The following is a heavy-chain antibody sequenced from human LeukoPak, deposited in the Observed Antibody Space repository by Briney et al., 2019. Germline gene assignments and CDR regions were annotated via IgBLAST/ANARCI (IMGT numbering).Heavy chain of an antibody. CDR3: ARGGMVRGVIPTFDY. J-gene: IGHJ4*02. CDR1: GGSFSGYY. V-gene: IGHV4-34*01. CDR2: INHSGST. Sequence: SETLSLTCAVYGGSFSGYYLSWIRQPPGKGLEWIGEINHSGSTNYNPSLKSRVTISVDTSKNQFSLKLSSVTAADTAVYYCARGGMVRGVIPTFDYWGQGTLVTVFS. D-gene: IGHD3-10*01.